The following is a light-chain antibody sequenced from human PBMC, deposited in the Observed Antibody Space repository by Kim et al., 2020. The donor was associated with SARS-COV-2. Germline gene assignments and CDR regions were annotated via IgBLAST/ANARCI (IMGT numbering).Light chain of an antibody. V-gene: IGLV2-8*01. CDR3: SSYADTEHLI. CDR1: SGDFGTYNS. J-gene: IGLJ2*01. Sequence: QSALTQPPSASGSPGQSVTISCTGTSGDFGTYNSVSWFQHHPGKAPKLIIYEVTRRPPGVPDRFSGSKSGNAASLTVSGLQADDEAEYYCSSYADTEHLIFGGGTKLTVL. CDR2: EVT.